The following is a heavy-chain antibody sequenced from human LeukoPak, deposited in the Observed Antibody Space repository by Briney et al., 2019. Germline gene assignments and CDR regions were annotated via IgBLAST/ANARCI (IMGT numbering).Heavy chain of an antibody. CDR2: IYPGDSDT. Sequence: GESLRISCKGSGYTFTTYWIGWVREMPGKGLEWMGIIYPGDSDTRYSPSFQGQVTISADKSISTAYLQWSSLKASDTAMYYCARARYCSGGSCYAEYWGQGTLVTVSS. CDR1: GYTFTTYW. CDR3: ARARYCSGGSCYAEY. J-gene: IGHJ4*02. D-gene: IGHD2-15*01. V-gene: IGHV5-51*01.